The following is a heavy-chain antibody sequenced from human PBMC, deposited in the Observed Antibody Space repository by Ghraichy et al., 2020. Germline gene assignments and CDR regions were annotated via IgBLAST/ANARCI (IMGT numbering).Heavy chain of an antibody. D-gene: IGHD6-19*01. CDR2: ISGSGGST. CDR3: AKDKASSGWGYYYYGMDV. Sequence: GESLNISCAASGFTFSSYAMSWVRQAPGKGLEWVSAISGSGGSTYYADSVKGRFTISRDNSKNTLYLQMNSLRAEDTAVYYCAKDKASSGWGYYYYGMDVWGQGTTVTVSS. CDR1: GFTFSSYA. V-gene: IGHV3-23*01. J-gene: IGHJ6*02.